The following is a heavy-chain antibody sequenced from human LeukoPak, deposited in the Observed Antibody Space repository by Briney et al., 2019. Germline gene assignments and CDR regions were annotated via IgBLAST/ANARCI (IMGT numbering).Heavy chain of an antibody. Sequence: GGSLRLSCAASGFTFSSYAMHWVRQAPGKGLEWVAVISYDGSNKYYADSVKGRFTISRDNSKNTLYLQMNSLRAEDTAVYYCARDIGYDSSGYYSPPTDYWGQGTLVTVSS. V-gene: IGHV3-30-3*01. CDR3: ARDIGYDSSGYYSPPTDY. CDR2: ISYDGSNK. CDR1: GFTFSSYA. D-gene: IGHD3-22*01. J-gene: IGHJ4*02.